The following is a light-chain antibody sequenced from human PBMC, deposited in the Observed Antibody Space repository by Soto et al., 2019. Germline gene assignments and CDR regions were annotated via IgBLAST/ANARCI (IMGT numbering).Light chain of an antibody. CDR1: SSDVGGYNY. Sequence: SVLTQPASMSGSPGQSITISCTGTSSDVGGYNYVSWYQQHPGKAPKLMIYDVSNRPSGVSNRFSGSKSGNTASLTISGLQAEDEADYHCSSYTSSSTLRVFGTGTTVTVL. CDR3: SSYTSSSTLRV. J-gene: IGLJ1*01. CDR2: DVS. V-gene: IGLV2-14*01.